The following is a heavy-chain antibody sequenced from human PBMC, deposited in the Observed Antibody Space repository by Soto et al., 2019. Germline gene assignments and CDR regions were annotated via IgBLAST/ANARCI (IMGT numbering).Heavy chain of an antibody. V-gene: IGHV3-13*01. CDR1: GFTFSSYD. CDR3: ARERDDHLNDYCDLRHSVYFDL. D-gene: IGHD4-17*01. Sequence: EVQLVESGGGLVQPGGSLRLSCAASGFTFSSYDMHWVRQATGKGLEWVSAIGTAGDTYYPGAVKGRFTISSENTKNSLYLQMNSLRAGDTAVYYCARERDDHLNDYCDLRHSVYFDLWGRGTLVTVSS. CDR2: IGTAGDT. J-gene: IGHJ2*01.